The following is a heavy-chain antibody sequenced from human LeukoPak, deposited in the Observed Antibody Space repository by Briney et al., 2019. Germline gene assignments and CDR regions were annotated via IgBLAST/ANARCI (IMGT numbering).Heavy chain of an antibody. D-gene: IGHD2/OR15-2a*01. CDR3: ARDPVVYEVLAFDI. Sequence: SETLSLTCTVSGGSISSGGHSWRWIRQPPGKGLEWIGYIYHSGSGSTYYNPSLKSRVTISIDKSKNQFSLKLSSVTAADTAVYYCARDPVVYEVLAFDIWGQGTMVTVSS. CDR1: GGSISSGGHS. J-gene: IGHJ3*02. V-gene: IGHV4-30-2*05. CDR2: IYHSGSGST.